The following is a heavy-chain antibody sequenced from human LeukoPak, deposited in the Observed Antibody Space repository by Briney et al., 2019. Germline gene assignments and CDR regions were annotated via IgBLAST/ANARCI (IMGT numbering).Heavy chain of an antibody. CDR3: AKLTTGAGDFDY. V-gene: IGHV3-30*02. J-gene: IGHJ4*02. CDR2: IRYDGSYK. D-gene: IGHD1-1*01. Sequence: GFLRLSCAASGFTFSNYGMHWVRQAPGKGLEWVAFIRYDGSYKYYADSVKGRFTISRDNSKNTLYLQMNSLRAEDTAVYYCAKLTTGAGDFDYWGQGTLVTVSS. CDR1: GFTFSNYG.